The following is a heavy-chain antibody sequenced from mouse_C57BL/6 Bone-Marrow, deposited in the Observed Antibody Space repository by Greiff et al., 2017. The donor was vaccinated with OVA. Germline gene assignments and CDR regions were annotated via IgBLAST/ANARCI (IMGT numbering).Heavy chain of an antibody. D-gene: IGHD1-1*01. CDR1: GYTFTSYW. Sequence: QVQLKQPGAELVKPGASVKLSCKASGYTFTSYWMHWVKQRPGQGLEWIGMIHPNSGSTNYNEKFKSKATLTVDKSSSTAYMQLSSLTSEDSAVYYCARSCYYGSSYAMDYWGQGTSVTVSS. CDR2: IHPNSGST. CDR3: ARSCYYGSSYAMDY. J-gene: IGHJ4*01. V-gene: IGHV1-64*01.